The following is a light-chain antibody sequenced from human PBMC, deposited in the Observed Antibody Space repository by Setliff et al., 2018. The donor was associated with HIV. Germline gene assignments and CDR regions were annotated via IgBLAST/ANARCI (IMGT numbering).Light chain of an antibody. CDR3: GSYAGTNNNLYV. J-gene: IGLJ1*01. CDR1: SNDVGYYNR. Sequence: QSALTQPPSASGSPGQSVTIPCTGTSNDVGYYNRVSWYQQYPGKAPKVMIYEVSKRPSGVPDRFSGSKSGNTASLTVSGLQAEDEADYYCGSYAGTNNNLYVFGTGTKVTVL. V-gene: IGLV2-8*01. CDR2: EVS.